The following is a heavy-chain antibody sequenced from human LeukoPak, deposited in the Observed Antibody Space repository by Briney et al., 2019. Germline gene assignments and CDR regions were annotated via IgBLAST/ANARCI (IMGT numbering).Heavy chain of an antibody. Sequence: SETLSLTFNVPGGSLSSYSWNWIRQSPGKGLEWIGRVYHSGSINYNPSLKSRVTISVDTSKNQFSLRLSSVTAADTAVYYCVSSYGGYVLDFWGQGTLVIVSS. CDR3: VSSYGGYVLDF. D-gene: IGHD5-12*01. CDR1: GGSLSSYS. J-gene: IGHJ4*02. V-gene: IGHV4-59*01. CDR2: VYHSGSI.